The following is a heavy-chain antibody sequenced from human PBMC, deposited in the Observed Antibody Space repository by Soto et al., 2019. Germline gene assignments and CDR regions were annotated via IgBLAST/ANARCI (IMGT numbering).Heavy chain of an antibody. J-gene: IGHJ5*02. CDR2: IIPIFGPA. CDR3: ARGPEITMRLRNWFDP. Sequence: SVKVSCKSSGGTFSSHSINWVRQAPGQGLEWMGGIIPIFGPANFAKKFQGRVTITADESTTTAYMELSSLTSEDTAVYYCARGPEITMRLRNWFDPWGQGTLVTVSS. V-gene: IGHV1-69*13. CDR1: GGTFSSHS. D-gene: IGHD3-22*01.